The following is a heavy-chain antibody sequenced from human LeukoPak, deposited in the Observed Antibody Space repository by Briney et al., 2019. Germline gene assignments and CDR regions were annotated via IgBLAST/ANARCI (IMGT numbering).Heavy chain of an antibody. V-gene: IGHV3-48*03. D-gene: IGHD4-17*01. Sequence: GGSLRLSCAASGFTFSSYEMNWVRQVPGKGLEWVSYISSSGSTIYYADSVKGRFTISRDNAKNSLYLQMNSLRAEDTAVYYCARDGDYEGFDYWGQGTLVTVSS. CDR1: GFTFSSYE. J-gene: IGHJ4*02. CDR2: ISSSGSTI. CDR3: ARDGDYEGFDY.